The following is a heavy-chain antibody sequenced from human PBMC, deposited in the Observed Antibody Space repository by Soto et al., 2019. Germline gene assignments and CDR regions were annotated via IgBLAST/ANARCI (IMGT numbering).Heavy chain of an antibody. CDR1: GGSISSGGYY. J-gene: IGHJ5*02. CDR2: IYYSGST. Sequence: QVQLQESGPGLVKPSQTLSLSCTVSGGSISSGGYYWSWIRQHPGKGLEWIGYIYYSGSTYYNPSLTSRVTISVDTSKNQFSLNLRSVTAADTAVYYCARGRYSSSSSWFDPWGQGTLVTVSS. V-gene: IGHV4-31*03. CDR3: ARGRYSSSSSWFDP. D-gene: IGHD6-6*01.